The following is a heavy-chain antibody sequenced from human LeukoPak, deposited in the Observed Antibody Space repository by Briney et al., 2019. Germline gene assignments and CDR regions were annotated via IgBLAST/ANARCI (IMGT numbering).Heavy chain of an antibody. Sequence: GRSLRLSCAASGFTFDDYAMHWARQAPGKGLEWVSGISWNSGSIGYADSVKGRFTISRDNAKNSLYLQMNSLRAEDMALYYCAKDIYSSSSASFDYWGQGTLVTVSS. CDR3: AKDIYSSSSASFDY. D-gene: IGHD6-6*01. CDR2: ISWNSGSI. J-gene: IGHJ4*02. CDR1: GFTFDDYA. V-gene: IGHV3-9*03.